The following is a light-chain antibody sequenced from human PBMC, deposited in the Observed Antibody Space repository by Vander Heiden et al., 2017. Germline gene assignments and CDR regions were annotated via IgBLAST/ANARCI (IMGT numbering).Light chain of an antibody. CDR1: SSNIGKNY. CDR3: GTWDSSLSNAV. CDR2: DNN. V-gene: IGLV1-51*01. Sequence: QSVFTQPPSVSAAPGQKVTISCSGSSSNIGKNYVSWYQQVPGTAPKLLIYDNNKRPSGIPDRFSGSKSGTSATLGITGLQTGDEADYYCGTWDSSLSNAVFGTGTKVTVL. J-gene: IGLJ1*01.